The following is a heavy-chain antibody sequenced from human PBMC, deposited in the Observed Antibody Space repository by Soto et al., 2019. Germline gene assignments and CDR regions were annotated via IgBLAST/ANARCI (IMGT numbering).Heavy chain of an antibody. J-gene: IGHJ1*01. Sequence: QVQLVQSGAEVKKPGSSVKVSCKASGGTFSSYAISWVRQAPGQGHEWMGGIIPIFGTANYAQKFQGRVTITADESTSTAYMELSSLRSEDTAVYYCARAFPDSSNWYGVGYFQHWGQGTLVTVSS. CDR3: ARAFPDSSNWYGVGYFQH. CDR2: IIPIFGTA. CDR1: GGTFSSYA. D-gene: IGHD6-13*01. V-gene: IGHV1-69*12.